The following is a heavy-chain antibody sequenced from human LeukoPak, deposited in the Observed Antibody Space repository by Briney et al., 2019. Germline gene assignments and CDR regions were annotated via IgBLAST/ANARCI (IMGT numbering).Heavy chain of an antibody. CDR2: ISSSGSTI. CDR3: ARDVPPSLAANAFDI. V-gene: IGHV3-48*03. CDR1: GFIFSSYE. J-gene: IGHJ3*02. Sequence: QSGGSLRLSCAASGFIFSSYEMNWVRQAPGKGLEWVSYISSSGSTIYYADSVKGRFTISRDNAKNSLYLQMNSLRAEDTAVYYCARDVPPSLAANAFDIWGQGTMVTVSS.